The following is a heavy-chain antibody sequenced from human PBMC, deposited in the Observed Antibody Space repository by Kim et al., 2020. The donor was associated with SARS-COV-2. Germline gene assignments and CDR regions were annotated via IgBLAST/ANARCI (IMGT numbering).Heavy chain of an antibody. D-gene: IGHD3-3*01. CDR3: ARDKDITIFGGTFDY. V-gene: IGHV3-30*07. J-gene: IGHJ4*02. Sequence: DSVKGRFTSSRDNSKNTLYLQMNSLRAEDTAVYYCARDKDITIFGGTFDYWGQGTLVTVSS.